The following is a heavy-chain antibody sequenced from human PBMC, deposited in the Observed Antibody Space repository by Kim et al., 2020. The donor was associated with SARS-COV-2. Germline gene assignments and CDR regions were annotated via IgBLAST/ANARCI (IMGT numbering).Heavy chain of an antibody. CDR1: GFTFSSYS. J-gene: IGHJ4*02. D-gene: IGHD5-18*01. CDR2: ISSSSSTI. V-gene: IGHV3-48*04. CDR3: ATGIQLWNPSADY. Sequence: GGSLRLSCAASGFTFSSYSMNWVRQAPGKGLEWVSYISSSSSTIYYADSVKGRFTISRDNAKNSLYLQMNSLRAEDTAVYYCATGIQLWNPSADYWGQGTLVTVSS.